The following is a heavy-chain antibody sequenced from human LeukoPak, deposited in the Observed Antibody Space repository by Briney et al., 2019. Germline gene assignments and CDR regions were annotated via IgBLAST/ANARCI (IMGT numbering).Heavy chain of an antibody. CDR1: GFTFSSYA. V-gene: IGHV3-23*01. J-gene: IGHJ4*02. D-gene: IGHD6-13*01. CDR2: ISGSGGST. Sequence: AGGSLRLSRAASGFTFSSYAMSWVRQAPGKGLEWVSAISGSGGSTYYADSVKGRFTISRDNSKNTLYLQMNSLRAEDTAVYYCAKDVWSSSWFDYWGQGTLVTVSS. CDR3: AKDVWSSSWFDY.